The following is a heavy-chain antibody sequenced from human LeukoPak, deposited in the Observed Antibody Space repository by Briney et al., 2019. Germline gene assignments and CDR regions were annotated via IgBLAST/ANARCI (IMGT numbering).Heavy chain of an antibody. CDR2: IYYSGST. CDR3: ARYDYYDSSGYYLDAFDI. Sequence: PSETLSLTCTVSGGSISSYYWSWIRQPPGKGLEWIRYIYYSGSTNNNPSLKSRVTISADTSKNQFSLKLSSVTAADTAVYYCARYDYYDSSGYYLDAFDIWGQGTMVTVSS. CDR1: GGSISSYY. J-gene: IGHJ3*02. D-gene: IGHD3-22*01. V-gene: IGHV4-59*01.